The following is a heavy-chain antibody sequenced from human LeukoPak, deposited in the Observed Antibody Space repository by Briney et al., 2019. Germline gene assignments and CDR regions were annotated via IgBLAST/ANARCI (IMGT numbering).Heavy chain of an antibody. V-gene: IGHV3-23*01. J-gene: IGHJ4*02. CDR2: ISGSGGST. D-gene: IGHD6-6*01. CDR3: AKGEYSSSSAYFDY. CDR1: GFTFSSYA. Sequence: AGGSLRLSCAASGFTFSSYAMSWVRQAPGKGLEGVSAISGSGGSTYYADSVKGRFTISRDNSKNTLYLQMNSLRAEDTAVYYCAKGEYSSSSAYFDYWGQGTLVTVSS.